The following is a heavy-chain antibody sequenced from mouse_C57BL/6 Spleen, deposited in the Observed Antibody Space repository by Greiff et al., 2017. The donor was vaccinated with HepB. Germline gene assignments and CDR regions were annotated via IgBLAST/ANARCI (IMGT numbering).Heavy chain of an antibody. CDR3: ARGDTTVVERYAMDY. Sequence: QVQLQQPGAELVRPGSSVKLSCKASGYTFTSYWMHWVKQRPIQGLEWIGNIDPSDSETHYNQKFKDKATLTVDKSSSTAYMQLSSLTSEDSAVYYCARGDTTVVERYAMDYWGQGTSVTVSS. CDR1: GYTFTSYW. D-gene: IGHD1-1*01. J-gene: IGHJ4*01. V-gene: IGHV1-52*01. CDR2: IDPSDSET.